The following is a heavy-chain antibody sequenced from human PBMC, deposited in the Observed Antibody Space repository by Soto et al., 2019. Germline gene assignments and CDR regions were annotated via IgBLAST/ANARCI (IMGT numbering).Heavy chain of an antibody. CDR1: GFTFSSYW. D-gene: IGHD3-3*01. J-gene: IGHJ4*02. V-gene: IGHV3-7*01. Sequence: GGSLRLSCAASGFTFSSYWMSWVRQAPGKGLEWVANIKQDGSEKYYVDSVKGRFTISRDNAKNSLYLQMNSLRAEDTAVYYCARGPKYYDFWSGYLKKYYFDYWGQGTLVTVSS. CDR3: ARGPKYYDFWSGYLKKYYFDY. CDR2: IKQDGSEK.